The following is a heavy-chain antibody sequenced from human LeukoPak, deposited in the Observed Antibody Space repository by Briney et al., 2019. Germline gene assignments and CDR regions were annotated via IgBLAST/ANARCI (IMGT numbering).Heavy chain of an antibody. D-gene: IGHD3-3*01. CDR3: AKEARSSSSAGGE. CDR1: GFSFNSYA. CDR2: ISYDGSNK. Sequence: PGGSLRLSCAASGFSFNSYAMHWVRQAPGKGLEWVAVISYDGSNKYYADYVKGRFTISRDNSKNTLYLQMNSLRAEDTAVYYCAKEARSSSSAGGEWGQGTLVTVSS. J-gene: IGHJ4*02. V-gene: IGHV3-30-3*01.